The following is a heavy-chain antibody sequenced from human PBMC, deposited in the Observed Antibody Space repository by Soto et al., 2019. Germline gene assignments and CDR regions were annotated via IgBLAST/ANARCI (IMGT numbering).Heavy chain of an antibody. CDR3: ASQSSLGY. J-gene: IGHJ4*02. CDR1: GFTFSAYW. CDR2: INSDGSNT. V-gene: IGHV3-74*01. Sequence: GSLRLSFEASGFTFSAYWVHWVRQAPGKGLVWVSRINSDGSNTNYADSVKGRFTISRDNSKNTVYLQMNSLRAEDTAVYYCASQSSLGYLGQGSMITVSS.